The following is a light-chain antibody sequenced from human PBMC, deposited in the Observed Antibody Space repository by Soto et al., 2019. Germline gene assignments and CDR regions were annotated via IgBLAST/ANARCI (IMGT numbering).Light chain of an antibody. Sequence: DIQMTQSPSSVSASVGDKITITCRASRRINNYLNLYQQKRGEAPKLLIYGASTLQSGVPSRFSGGGSGTDFTLTISSLQPEDFAIYYCQQHSQWPITFGQGTRLEIK. CDR3: QQHSQWPIT. V-gene: IGKV1-39*01. J-gene: IGKJ5*01. CDR1: RRINNY. CDR2: GAS.